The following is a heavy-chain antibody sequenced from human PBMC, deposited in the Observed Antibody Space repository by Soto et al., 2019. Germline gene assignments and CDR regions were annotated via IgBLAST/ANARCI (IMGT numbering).Heavy chain of an antibody. D-gene: IGHD6-13*01. CDR3: ARDSLPLVKSSPEGMDV. J-gene: IGHJ6*02. Sequence: QVQLVQSGAEVKKPGASVKVSCKASGYTFTGYYMHWVRQAPGQGLEWMGWINPNSGGTNYAQKFQGWVTMTRDTSISTAYMELSRLRSDDTAVYYCARDSLPLVKSSPEGMDVWGQGTTVTVSS. V-gene: IGHV1-2*04. CDR2: INPNSGGT. CDR1: GYTFTGYY.